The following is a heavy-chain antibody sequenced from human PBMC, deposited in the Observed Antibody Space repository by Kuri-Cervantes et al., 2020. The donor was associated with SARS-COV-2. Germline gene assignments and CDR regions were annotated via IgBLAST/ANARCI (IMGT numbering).Heavy chain of an antibody. CDR1: GYTFTSYV. J-gene: IGHJ4*02. Sequence: ASVTVSCKASGYTFTSYVISWVRQAAGQGLEWMGWSSAYNGNTNCAQKLQGRVTMTTDTSTRTAYMELRRLRSVDTAVYYCAREWDYYIDYWGQGTLVTVSS. CDR3: AREWDYYIDY. V-gene: IGHV1-18*01. CDR2: SSAYNGNT. D-gene: IGHD1-7*01.